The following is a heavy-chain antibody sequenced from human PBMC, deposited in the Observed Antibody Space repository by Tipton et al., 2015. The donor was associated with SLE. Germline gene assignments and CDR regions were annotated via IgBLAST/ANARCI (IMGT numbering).Heavy chain of an antibody. J-gene: IGHJ4*02. CDR3: ARGISARGVIIIYYFDY. CDR1: GGSISSGSYY. Sequence: TLSLTCTVSGGSISSGSYYWSWIRPPAGKGLEWLGRIYTSGRTNYNPYLKSRVTMSVDTSKNQFSLKPRSFTAADTAGYYCARGISARGVIIIYYFDYWGQGTLVTVSS. V-gene: IGHV4-61*02. D-gene: IGHD3-10*01. CDR2: IYTSGRT.